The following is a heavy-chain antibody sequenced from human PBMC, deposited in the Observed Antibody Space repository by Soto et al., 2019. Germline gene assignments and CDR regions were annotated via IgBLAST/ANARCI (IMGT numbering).Heavy chain of an antibody. J-gene: IGHJ3*02. CDR2: ISGSGDST. Sequence: GGALRLCCATSGFTFSTYAMSWVLQAPGKGLEWGSAISGSGDSTYSADSVRGRFTISRDNSINTLYLQMNNLRNEDTAVYYCAHPRGYGVFDAYDIWGQGTIAPVSS. V-gene: IGHV3-23*01. CDR1: GFTFSTYA. D-gene: IGHD4-17*01. CDR3: AHPRGYGVFDAYDI.